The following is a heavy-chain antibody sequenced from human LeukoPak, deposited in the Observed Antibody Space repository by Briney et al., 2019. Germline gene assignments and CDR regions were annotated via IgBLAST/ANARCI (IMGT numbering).Heavy chain of an antibody. J-gene: IGHJ3*01. D-gene: IGHD3/OR15-3a*01. CDR2: IWFDGSNK. Sequence: GGSLRLSCAASGFTFSSYGMFWVRQAPGKGLEWVAVIWFDGSNKNYADSVKGRFTISRDNSKNTLYLQMNSLRAEDTAVYYCARNSAGLVNAFDLWAKGQWSPSLQ. V-gene: IGHV3-33*01. CDR3: ARNSAGLVNAFDL. CDR1: GFTFSSYG.